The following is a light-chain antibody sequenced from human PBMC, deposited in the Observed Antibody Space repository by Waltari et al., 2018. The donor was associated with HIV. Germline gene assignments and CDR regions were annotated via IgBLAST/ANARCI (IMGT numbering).Light chain of an antibody. V-gene: IGKV4-1*01. CDR1: QNILSRNKNY. Sequence: DIVMTQSPDSLPVSLGGRATINCKSSQNILSRNKNYLAWYQQKPGQPPKLLIYWASTRESGVPDRFSGSGYRTDFTLTITSLQAEDVATYFCQQYYSAPVTFGQGTRLDI. J-gene: IGKJ5*01. CDR3: QQYYSAPVT. CDR2: WAS.